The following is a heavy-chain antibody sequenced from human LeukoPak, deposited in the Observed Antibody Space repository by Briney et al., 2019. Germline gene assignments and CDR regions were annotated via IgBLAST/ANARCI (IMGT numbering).Heavy chain of an antibody. V-gene: IGHV3-43*02. D-gene: IGHD2-15*01. CDR1: GLTLNNYA. CDR3: VKGRGAGRGGFDY. Sequence: GGSLRLSCALPGLTLNNYAMSWVRQAPGKGLERVSGISGRGASKYYADSVRGRFTISRDNSKNSLYLQMNSLRAEDTALYFCVKGRGAGRGGFDYWGQGALVTVSS. J-gene: IGHJ4*02. CDR2: ISGRGASK.